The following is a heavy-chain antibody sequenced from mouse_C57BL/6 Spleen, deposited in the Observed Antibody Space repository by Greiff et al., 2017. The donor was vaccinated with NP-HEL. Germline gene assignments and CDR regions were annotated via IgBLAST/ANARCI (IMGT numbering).Heavy chain of an antibody. J-gene: IGHJ1*03. CDR1: GYTFTEYT. CDR2: FYPGSGSI. CDR3: ARHEEVLDGNWYFDV. V-gene: IGHV1-62-2*01. D-gene: IGHD2-1*01. Sequence: VKLQESGAELVKPGASVKLSCKASGYTFTEYTIHWVKQRSGQGLEWIGWFYPGSGSIKYNEKFKDKATLTADKASSTVYMELSRLTSEDSAVYFCARHEEVLDGNWYFDVWGTGTTVTVSS.